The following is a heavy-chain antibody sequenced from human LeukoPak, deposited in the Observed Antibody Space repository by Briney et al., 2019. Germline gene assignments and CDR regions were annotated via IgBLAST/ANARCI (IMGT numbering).Heavy chain of an antibody. CDR3: ARDHRPLNYYDTSGGFDI. D-gene: IGHD3-22*01. CDR2: IYSGGST. V-gene: IGHV3-66*01. J-gene: IGHJ3*02. Sequence: PGGSLRLSCAASGFIVSNNYMSWVRQAPGKGLEWVSVIYSGGSTYYAGSVKGRFTISRDNSKNTLYLQMNSLRAEDTAVYYCARDHRPLNYYDTSGGFDIWGQGTMVTVSS. CDR1: GFIVSNNY.